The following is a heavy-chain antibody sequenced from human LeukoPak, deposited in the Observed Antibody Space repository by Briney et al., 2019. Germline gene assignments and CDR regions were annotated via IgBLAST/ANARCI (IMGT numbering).Heavy chain of an antibody. CDR2: IWYDGSNK. V-gene: IGHV3-33*01. CDR3: AREKYGDYGYYFDY. J-gene: IGHJ4*02. Sequence: TGGSLRLSCAASAFTFSSYGMHWVRQAPGKGLEWVAVIWYDGSNKYYADSVKGRFTISRDNSKNTLYLQMNSLRAEDTAVYYCAREKYGDYGYYFDYWGQGTLVTVSS. D-gene: IGHD4-17*01. CDR1: AFTFSSYG.